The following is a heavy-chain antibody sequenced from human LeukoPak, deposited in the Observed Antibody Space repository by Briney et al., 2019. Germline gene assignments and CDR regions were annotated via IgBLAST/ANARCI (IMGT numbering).Heavy chain of an antibody. CDR2: ISGSGGST. V-gene: IGHV3-23*01. D-gene: IGHD3-9*01. CDR1: GFTFTSYA. Sequence: GGSLRLSCAASGFTFTSYAMSWVRQAPGKGLEWVSAISGSGGSTYYADSVKGRFTISRDNSKNTLYLQMNSLRAEDTAVYYCAKTGYDILTGYYRATEFDYWGQGALVTVSS. J-gene: IGHJ4*02. CDR3: AKTGYDILTGYYRATEFDY.